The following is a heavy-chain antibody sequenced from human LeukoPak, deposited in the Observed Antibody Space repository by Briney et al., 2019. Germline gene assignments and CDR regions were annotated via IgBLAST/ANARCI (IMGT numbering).Heavy chain of an antibody. D-gene: IGHD6-13*01. CDR3: ARQRGIAAAGPRYFQH. CDR1: GGSFSGYY. J-gene: IGHJ1*01. V-gene: IGHV4-34*01. CDR2: INHSGST. Sequence: SETLSLTCAVYGGSFSGYYWSWIRQPPGKGLEWIGEINHSGSTNYNPSLKSRVTISVDTSKNQFSLKLSSVTAADTAVYYCARQRGIAAAGPRYFQHWGQGTLVTVSS.